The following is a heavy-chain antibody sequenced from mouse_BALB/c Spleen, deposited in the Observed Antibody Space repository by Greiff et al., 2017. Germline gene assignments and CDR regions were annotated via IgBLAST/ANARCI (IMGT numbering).Heavy chain of an antibody. CDR1: GYTFTSYW. D-gene: IGHD1-1*01. Sequence: QVQLQQSGAELARPGASVKLSCKASGYTFTSYWTQWVKQRPGQGLEWIGAIYPGDGDTRYTQKFKGKATLTADKSSSTAYMQLSSLASEDSAVYYCARGTTVYWGQGTTLTVSS. CDR2: IYPGDGDT. V-gene: IGHV1-87*01. CDR3: ARGTTVY. J-gene: IGHJ2*01.